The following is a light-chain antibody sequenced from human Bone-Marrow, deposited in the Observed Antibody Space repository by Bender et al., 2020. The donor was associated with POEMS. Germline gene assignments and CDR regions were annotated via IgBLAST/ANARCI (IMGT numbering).Light chain of an antibody. V-gene: IGLV2-14*03. CDR1: SSDVGAYNF. CDR3: SSYTTSSTSV. Sequence: QSALTQPASVSGSPGQSITISCTGTSSDVGAYNFVSWYQQHPGKAPKLIIFDVSKRPSGVSNRFSGSKSGNTASLTISGLQAEDEADYYCSSYTTSSTSVFGVGTKLTVL. CDR2: DVS. J-gene: IGLJ3*02.